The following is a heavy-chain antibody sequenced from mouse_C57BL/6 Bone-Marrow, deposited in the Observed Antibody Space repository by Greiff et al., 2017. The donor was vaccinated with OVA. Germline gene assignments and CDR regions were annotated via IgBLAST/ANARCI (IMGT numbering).Heavy chain of an antibody. CDR3: ARHDFFAY. CDR1: GFTFSSYT. V-gene: IGHV5-9*01. J-gene: IGHJ3*01. Sequence: EVKLMESGGGLVKPGGSLKLSCAASGFTFSSYTMSWVRQTPEKRLEWVATISGGGGNTYYPDMVKGRFTISRDNAKNTLYLQMSSLRSEDTALYYCARHDFFAYWGQGTLVTVSA. CDR2: ISGGGGNT.